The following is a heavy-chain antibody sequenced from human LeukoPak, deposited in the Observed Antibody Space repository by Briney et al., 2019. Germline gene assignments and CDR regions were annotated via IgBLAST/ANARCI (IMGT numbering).Heavy chain of an antibody. Sequence: EASVKVSCKASGGTFSSYAISWVRQAPGQGLEWMGGIIPIFGTANYAQKFRGRVTITADESTSTAYMELSSLRSEDTAVYYCARDPVAARRASGMDVWGQGTTVTVSS. CDR2: IIPIFGTA. D-gene: IGHD6-6*01. CDR1: GGTFSSYA. J-gene: IGHJ6*02. CDR3: ARDPVAARRASGMDV. V-gene: IGHV1-69*13.